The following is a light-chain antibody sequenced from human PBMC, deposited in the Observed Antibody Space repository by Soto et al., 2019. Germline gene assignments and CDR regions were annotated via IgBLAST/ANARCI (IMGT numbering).Light chain of an antibody. CDR1: QSVSISY. J-gene: IGKJ4*01. CDR2: GAS. CDR3: QQFSSYPLT. V-gene: IGKV3-20*01. Sequence: EIVLTQSPGTLSLSPGERSTFSCISSQSVSISYIAWYQQKRGQAPRRLIYGASSRATGIPDRFSGGGSGTDFTLTISRLEPEDFAVYYCQQFSSYPLTFGGGTKVDIK.